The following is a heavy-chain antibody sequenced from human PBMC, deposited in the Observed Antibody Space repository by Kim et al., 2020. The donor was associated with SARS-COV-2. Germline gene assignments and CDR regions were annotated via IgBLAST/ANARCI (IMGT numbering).Heavy chain of an antibody. D-gene: IGHD3-22*01. CDR3: ARVPMYYYDSRDFDY. Sequence: ASVKVSCKASGYTFTSYGISWVRQAPGQGLEWMGWISAYNGNTNYAQKLQGRVTMTTDTSTSTAYMELRSLRSDDTAVYYCARVPMYYYDSRDFDYWGQGTLVTVSS. V-gene: IGHV1-18*04. CDR2: ISAYNGNT. CDR1: GYTFTSYG. J-gene: IGHJ4*02.